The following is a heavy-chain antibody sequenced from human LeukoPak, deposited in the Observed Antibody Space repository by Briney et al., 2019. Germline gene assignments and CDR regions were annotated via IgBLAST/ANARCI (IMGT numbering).Heavy chain of an antibody. CDR2: ISSRSSNI. CDR3: ARIPGGYYYAMDV. D-gene: IGHD3-16*01. V-gene: IGHV3-48*02. CDR1: GFVFSSYS. J-gene: IGHJ6*02. Sequence: GGSLRLSCAASGFVFSSYSMNWVRQAPGKGLEWVSYISSRSSNIYYADSVKGRFTISRDNAKNSLYLQMNSLGDEDTAVYYCARIPGGYYYAMDVWGQGTTVTVSS.